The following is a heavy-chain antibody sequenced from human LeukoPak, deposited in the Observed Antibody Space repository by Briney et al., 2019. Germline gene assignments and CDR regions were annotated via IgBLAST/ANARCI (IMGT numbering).Heavy chain of an antibody. CDR1: GGPISGYY. J-gene: IGHJ5*02. V-gene: IGHV4-59*01. Sequence: PSETLSLTCIVSGGPISGYYWSWIRQPPGKGLEWIGHVSNSGITNYNPSLKSRVAISVDTSKDQFSPKLSSVTAADTAVYYCARCYYDDWFDPWGQGTLVTVSS. D-gene: IGHD3-22*01. CDR3: ARCYYDDWFDP. CDR2: VSNSGIT.